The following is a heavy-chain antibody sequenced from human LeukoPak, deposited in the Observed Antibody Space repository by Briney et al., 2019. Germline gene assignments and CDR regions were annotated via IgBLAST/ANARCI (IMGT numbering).Heavy chain of an antibody. CDR1: GYTFTSSD. J-gene: IGHJ4*02. V-gene: IGHV1-8*01. Sequence: GASVKVSCKASGYTFTSSDINWVRQATGQGLEWMGWINPKSGRTGYAKKFQARVSMTMNTSITTAYMEVSSLRFEDTAVYYCARGRSGLAAAGTYDSWGQGTLTTVSS. D-gene: IGHD6-13*01. CDR3: ARGRSGLAAAGTYDS. CDR2: INPKSGRT.